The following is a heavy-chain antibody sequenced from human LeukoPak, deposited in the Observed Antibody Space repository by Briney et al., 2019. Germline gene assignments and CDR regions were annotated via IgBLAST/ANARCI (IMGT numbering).Heavy chain of an antibody. CDR2: ISYDGSNK. CDR3: ARDQYCSGGSCRTYYYYGMDV. Sequence: GRSLRLSCAASGFTFSSYAMRWVRQAPGKGLEWVAVISYDGSNKYYADSVKGRFTISRDNSKNTLYLQMNSLRAEDTAVYYCARDQYCSGGSCRTYYYYGMDVWGQGTTVTVSS. D-gene: IGHD2-15*01. J-gene: IGHJ6*02. CDR1: GFTFSSYA. V-gene: IGHV3-30-3*01.